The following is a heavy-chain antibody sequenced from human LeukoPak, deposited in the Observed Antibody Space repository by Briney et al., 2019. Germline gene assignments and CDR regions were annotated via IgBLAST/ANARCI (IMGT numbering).Heavy chain of an antibody. CDR2: INHSGST. V-gene: IGHV4-34*01. D-gene: IGHD3-3*01. Sequence: SETLSLTCAVYGGSFSGYYWSWIRQPPGKGLEWIGEINHSGSTNYNPSLKSRVTISVDTSKNQFSLKLSSVTAADTAVYYCAGTPTIFGVVIIPPRWFDPWGQGTLVTVSS. CDR1: GGSFSGYY. J-gene: IGHJ5*02. CDR3: AGTPTIFGVVIIPPRWFDP.